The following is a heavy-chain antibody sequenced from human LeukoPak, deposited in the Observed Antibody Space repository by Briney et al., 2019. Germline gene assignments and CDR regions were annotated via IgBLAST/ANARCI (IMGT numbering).Heavy chain of an antibody. CDR3: ARGAVESGWYRSGWYFDL. Sequence: SETLSLTCTVSGVSVSSGSYYWSWIRQPPGKGLEWIGYIYYSGSTNYNPSLKSRVTISVDTSKNQFSLKLSSVTAADTAVYYCARGAVESGWYRSGWYFDLWGRGTLVTVSS. CDR1: GVSVSSGSYY. V-gene: IGHV4-61*01. D-gene: IGHD6-19*01. CDR2: IYYSGST. J-gene: IGHJ2*01.